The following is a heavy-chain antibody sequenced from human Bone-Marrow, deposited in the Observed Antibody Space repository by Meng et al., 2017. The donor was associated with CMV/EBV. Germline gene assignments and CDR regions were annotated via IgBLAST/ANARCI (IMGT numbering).Heavy chain of an antibody. D-gene: IGHD1/OR15-1a*01. CDR3: ARDQENISTEYFQH. V-gene: IGHV1-2*02. CDR1: GYTFTGYY. J-gene: IGHJ1*01. Sequence: ASGYTFTGYYIHWVRQATGQGLEWMGWINPNSGGTKYAQKFQGRVTMTRDRSIRTAYMELSRLRSDDTAVYYCARDQENISTEYFQHWGQGTLVTVSS. CDR2: INPNSGGT.